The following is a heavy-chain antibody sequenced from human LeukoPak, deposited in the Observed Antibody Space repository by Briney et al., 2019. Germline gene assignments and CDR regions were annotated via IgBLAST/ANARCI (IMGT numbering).Heavy chain of an antibody. V-gene: IGHV1-2*02. CDR1: GYTFTGYY. CDR2: INPNSGGT. CDR3: ARVGYSYALPDY. Sequence: ASVKVSCKASGYTFTGYYMHWVRQAPGQGLEWMGWINPNSGGTNYTQKFQGRVTMTRDTSISTAYMELSRLRSDDAAVYYCARVGYSYALPDYWGQGTLVTVSS. D-gene: IGHD5-18*01. J-gene: IGHJ4*02.